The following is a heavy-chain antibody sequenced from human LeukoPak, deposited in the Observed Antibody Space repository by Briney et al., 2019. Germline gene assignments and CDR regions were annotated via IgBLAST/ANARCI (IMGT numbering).Heavy chain of an antibody. Sequence: SETLSLTCTVSGGSISSYYWSWIRQPPGKGLEWIGFIYYSGSTNYNPSLKSRVTISVDTSKNQFSLKLSSVTAADTAVYYCARDRRYCSSTSCYRVFDYWGQGTLVTVSS. D-gene: IGHD2-2*02. CDR3: ARDRRYCSSTSCYRVFDY. V-gene: IGHV4-59*01. J-gene: IGHJ4*02. CDR1: GGSISSYY. CDR2: IYYSGST.